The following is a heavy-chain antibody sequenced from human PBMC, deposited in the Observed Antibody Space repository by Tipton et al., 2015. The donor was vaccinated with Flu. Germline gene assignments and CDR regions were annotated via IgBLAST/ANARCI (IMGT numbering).Heavy chain of an antibody. V-gene: IGHV5-51*01. Sequence: QLVQSGAEVKKPGESLKISCKGSGYSFTSYWIGWVRQMPGKGLEWMGIIYPGDSDTRYSPSFQGQVTISADKSISTAYLQWSSLKASDTAMYYCVRHYLAYCGGVCYSGLDYWGQGTLVTVSS. J-gene: IGHJ4*02. CDR2: IYPGDSDT. CDR1: GYSFTSYW. CDR3: VRHYLAYCGGVCYSGLDY. D-gene: IGHD2-21*02.